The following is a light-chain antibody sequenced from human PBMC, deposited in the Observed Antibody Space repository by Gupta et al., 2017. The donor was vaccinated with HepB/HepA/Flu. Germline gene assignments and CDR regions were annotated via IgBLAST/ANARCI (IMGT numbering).Light chain of an antibody. CDR1: QNISSG. CDR3: KQYKNWPPT. J-gene: IGKJ4*01. Sequence: EIVMTQSPATLSVSLGERVTLSCRASQNISSGLAWYQQKPGQTPRLLIYDASTRDTDIPARFSGSGSATEFKLTISSLQSEDSVVYYCKQYKNWPPTFGGGTKVEIK. CDR2: DAS. V-gene: IGKV3-15*01.